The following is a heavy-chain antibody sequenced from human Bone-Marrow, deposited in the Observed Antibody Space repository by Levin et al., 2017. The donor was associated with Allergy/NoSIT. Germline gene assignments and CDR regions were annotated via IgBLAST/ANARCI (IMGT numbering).Heavy chain of an antibody. Sequence: GESLKISCKASGYTFTGYYMHWVRQAPGQGLEWMGWINPNSGGTNYAQKFQGRVTMTRDTSISTAYMELSRLRSDDTAVYYCARDRGPEVVVPAAHYVGANYGMDVWGQGTTVTVSS. CDR1: GYTFTGYY. J-gene: IGHJ6*02. V-gene: IGHV1-2*02. CDR3: ARDRGPEVVVPAAHYVGANYGMDV. D-gene: IGHD2-2*01. CDR2: INPNSGGT.